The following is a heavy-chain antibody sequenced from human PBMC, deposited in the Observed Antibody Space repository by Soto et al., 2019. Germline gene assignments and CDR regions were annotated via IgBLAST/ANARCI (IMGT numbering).Heavy chain of an antibody. V-gene: IGHV3-48*04. Sequence: PGGSLRLSCAASGFTFSSYAMTWVRQAPGKGLEWVSYISSSSSTIYYADSVKGRFTISRDNAKNSLYLQMNSLRAEDTAVYYCTRDHFDSSGNFDYWGQGTRVTVSS. D-gene: IGHD3-22*01. CDR3: TRDHFDSSGNFDY. J-gene: IGHJ4*02. CDR1: GFTFSSYA. CDR2: ISSSSSTI.